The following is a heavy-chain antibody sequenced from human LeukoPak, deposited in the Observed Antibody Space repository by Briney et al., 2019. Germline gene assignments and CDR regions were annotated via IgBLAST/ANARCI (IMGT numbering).Heavy chain of an antibody. J-gene: IGHJ6*03. Sequence: GRSLRLSCAASGFTFSSDAMHWVRQAPGKGLEWEAVISSNGNNKYEADSVKGRFTVSRDNFKDTLYLQMNRMRPDDTAVYYCARGNTGPPGDYYHYYMDVWGKGTTVTVSS. V-gene: IGHV3-30*04. CDR3: ARGNTGPPGDYYHYYMDV. D-gene: IGHD2/OR15-2a*01. CDR2: ISSNGNNK. CDR1: GFTFSSDA.